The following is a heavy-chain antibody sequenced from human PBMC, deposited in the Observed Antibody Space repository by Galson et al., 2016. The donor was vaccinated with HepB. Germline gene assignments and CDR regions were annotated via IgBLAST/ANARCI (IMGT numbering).Heavy chain of an antibody. D-gene: IGHD2-21*01. J-gene: IGHJ4*01. CDR2: IRGSGVSS. V-gene: IGHV3-23*01. CDR3: ARRRGRWGSNLAGPTYFDF. Sequence: SLRLSCAASGFPFSSYAMSWVRQAPGKGLEWVSVIRGSGVSSYYADSVRGRFTISRDNSRNTMYLQMNSLRAEDTAVYYCARRRGRWGSNLAGPTYFDFWDQGALVTVSS. CDR1: GFPFSSYA.